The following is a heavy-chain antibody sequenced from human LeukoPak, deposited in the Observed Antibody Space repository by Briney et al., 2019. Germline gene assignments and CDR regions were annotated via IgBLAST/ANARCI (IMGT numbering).Heavy chain of an antibody. CDR2: IYTSGST. J-gene: IGHJ4*02. V-gene: IGHV4-4*07. CDR1: GGSISSYY. CDR3: ARDQRRSGWYYFDY. Sequence: PSETLSLTCTVSGGSISSYYWSWIRQPAGRGLEWIGRIYTSGSTNYNPSLKSRVTMSVDTSNNQFSLKLSSVTAADTAVYYCARDQRRSGWYYFDYWGQGTLVTVSS. D-gene: IGHD6-19*01.